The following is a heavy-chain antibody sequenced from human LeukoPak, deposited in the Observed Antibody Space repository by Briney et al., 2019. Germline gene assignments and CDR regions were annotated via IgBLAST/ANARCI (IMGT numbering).Heavy chain of an antibody. J-gene: IGHJ6*03. Sequence: ASVKVSCKASGYTFTMYYIHWVRQAPGQGLEWMGGIMPLFNTANYAQQFQGRVTITTDESTSTAYMELSSLRFEDTAMYYCARVDRYHYYLDVWGKGTTVTVSS. CDR3: ARVDRYHYYLDV. V-gene: IGHV1-69*05. CDR2: IMPLFNTA. CDR1: GYTFTMYY.